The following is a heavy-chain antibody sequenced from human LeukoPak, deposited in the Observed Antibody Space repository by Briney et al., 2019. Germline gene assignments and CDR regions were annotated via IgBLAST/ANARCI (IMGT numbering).Heavy chain of an antibody. J-gene: IGHJ3*02. CDR1: GDSVSSNSAA. CDR2: TYYRSKWYN. CDR3: ARPAAAVRQGAFDI. Sequence: SQTLSLTCAISGDSVSSNSAAWNWIRQSPSRGLEWLGRTYYRSKWYNDYAVSVKSRITINPDTSKNQFSLKLSSVTAADTAVYYCARPAAAVRQGAFDIWGQGTMVTVSS. V-gene: IGHV6-1*01.